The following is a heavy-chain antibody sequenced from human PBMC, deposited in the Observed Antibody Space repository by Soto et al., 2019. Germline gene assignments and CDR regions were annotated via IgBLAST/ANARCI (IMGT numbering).Heavy chain of an antibody. CDR2: VSPPFRTS. J-gene: IGHJ6*02. CDR3: ARVLYYGSGSYSPYGMDV. D-gene: IGHD3-10*01. CDR1: GVSFNNNG. V-gene: IGHV1-69*01. Sequence: QVPLVQSGAEVKKPGSSVKVSCKTSGVSFNNNGIGWVRQAPGHGLEWMGGVSPPFRTSNYARKFQGRISITADAPTGTVNMELSSLTSEDTAQYYCARVLYYGSGSYSPYGMDVWGQGTTVTVSS.